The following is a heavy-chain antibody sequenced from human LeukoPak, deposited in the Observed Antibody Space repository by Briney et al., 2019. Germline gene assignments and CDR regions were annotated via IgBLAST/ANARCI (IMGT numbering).Heavy chain of an antibody. D-gene: IGHD6-13*01. CDR1: GFSFSNYE. J-gene: IGHJ4*02. V-gene: IGHV3-48*03. CDR3: ARGQQLVQFDY. CDR2: ISSSGSTI. Sequence: GGSLRLSCAASGFSFSNYEMNWVRQAPGKGLEWVSYISSSGSTIYYADSVKGRFTISRDNAKNSLYLQMNSLRAEDTAVYYCARGQQLVQFDYWGQGTLVTVSS.